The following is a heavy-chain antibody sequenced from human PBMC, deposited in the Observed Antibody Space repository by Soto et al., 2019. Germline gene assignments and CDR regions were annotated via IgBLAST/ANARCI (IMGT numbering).Heavy chain of an antibody. CDR2: IYWDDDK. J-gene: IGHJ4*02. CDR3: AHLPWKQLWPRAPVVY. CDR1: GFSLSTSGVG. Sequence: SGPTLVNPTQTLTLTCTFSGFSLSTSGVGVGWIRQPPGKALEWLGIIYWDDDKRYSPSLKSRVTITKDTFKNQLILTMTNMDPVDTATYYCAHLPWKQLWPRAPVVYWGQGTPVTVSS. D-gene: IGHD5-18*01. V-gene: IGHV2-5*02.